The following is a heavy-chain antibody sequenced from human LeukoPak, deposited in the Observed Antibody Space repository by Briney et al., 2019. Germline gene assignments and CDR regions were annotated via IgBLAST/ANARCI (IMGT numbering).Heavy chain of an antibody. V-gene: IGHV3-66*01. D-gene: IGHD6-19*01. CDR3: ATGNQWLAFDY. CDR1: GFTFSSYA. J-gene: IGHJ4*02. CDR2: IYSGDNT. Sequence: PGGSLRPSCAASGFTFSSYAMSWVRQAPGKGLDWVSVIYSGDNTNYADSVKGRFTISRDYSKNTLYLQMSSLRAEDTAVYYCATGNQWLAFDYWGQGTLVTVSS.